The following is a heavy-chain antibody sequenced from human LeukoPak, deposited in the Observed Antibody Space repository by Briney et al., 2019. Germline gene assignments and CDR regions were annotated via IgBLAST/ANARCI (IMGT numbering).Heavy chain of an antibody. CDR1: GYTFTGYY. V-gene: IGHV1-2*04. CDR2: VNPNSGGT. J-gene: IGHJ5*02. CDR3: ARSTVVRGPSGWFDP. Sequence: ASVKVSCKASGYTFTGYYMHWVRQAPGQGLEWMGWVNPNSGGTNYAQKFQGWVTMTRDTSISTAYMELSRLRSDDTAVYYCARSTVVRGPSGWFDPWGQGTLVTVSS. D-gene: IGHD3-10*01.